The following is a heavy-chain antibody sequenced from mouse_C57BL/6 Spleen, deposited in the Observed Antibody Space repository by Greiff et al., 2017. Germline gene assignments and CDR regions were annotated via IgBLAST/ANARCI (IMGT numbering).Heavy chain of an antibody. CDR1: GYTFTDYY. J-gene: IGHJ1*03. CDR3: AREYYGGYFDV. V-gene: IGHV1-26*01. Sequence: EVQLQQSGPELVKPGASVKISCKASGYTFTDYYMNWVKQSHGKSLEWIGDINPNNGGTSYNQKFKGKATLTVDKSSSTAYMELRSLTSEDSAVYYCAREYYGGYFDVWGTGTTVTVSS. D-gene: IGHD1-1*01. CDR2: INPNNGGT.